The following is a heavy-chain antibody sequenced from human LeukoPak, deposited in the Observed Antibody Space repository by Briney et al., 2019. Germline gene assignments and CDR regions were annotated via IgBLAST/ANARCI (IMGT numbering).Heavy chain of an antibody. J-gene: IGHJ5*01. CDR1: GFSFNIYA. CDR2: IDRSGGST. CDR3: ARGSHGAHDS. Sequence: PGDCLRLSCAASGFSFNIYAMSWVRQAPGKGLEWVAAIDRSGGSTFYADSVKGRFTISKDNSKNTLYLQINSLRVDDTAIYYCARGSHGAHDSWGQGTLVTVSS. V-gene: IGHV3-23*01. D-gene: IGHD4-17*01.